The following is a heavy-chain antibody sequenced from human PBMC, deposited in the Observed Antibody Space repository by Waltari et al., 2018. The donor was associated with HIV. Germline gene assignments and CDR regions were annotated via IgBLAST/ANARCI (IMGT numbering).Heavy chain of an antibody. Sequence: QVQLVQSGAEVKKPGASVKVSCKASGYTFTAYYMHWVRQAPGQGLEWMGRFNLNSGDTNYGQKFQGRVTMTRCASISTAYMELSRLGSDDTAVYYCARDSYYYDSSGFFPDFWGQGTLVTVSS. J-gene: IGHJ4*02. CDR1: GYTFTAYY. CDR2: FNLNSGDT. D-gene: IGHD3-22*01. CDR3: ARDSYYYDSSGFFPDF. V-gene: IGHV1-2*06.